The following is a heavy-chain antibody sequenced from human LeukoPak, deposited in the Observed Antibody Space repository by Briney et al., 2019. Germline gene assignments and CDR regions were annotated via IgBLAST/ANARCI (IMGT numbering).Heavy chain of an antibody. CDR3: AKTSYDSSGYYYVRTHDAFDI. D-gene: IGHD3-22*01. Sequence: GGSLRLSCEASGFTFSSYGMHWVRQAPGKGLEWVAFIRYDGSNKYYADSVKGRFTISRDNSKNTLYLQMNSLRAEDTAVYYCAKTSYDSSGYYYVRTHDAFDIWGQGTMVTVS. J-gene: IGHJ3*02. CDR2: IRYDGSNK. CDR1: GFTFSSYG. V-gene: IGHV3-30*02.